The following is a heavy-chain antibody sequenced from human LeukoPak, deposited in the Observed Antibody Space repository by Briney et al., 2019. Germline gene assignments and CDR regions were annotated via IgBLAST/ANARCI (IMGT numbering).Heavy chain of an antibody. CDR2: ISWDGATT. V-gene: IGHV3-43*01. CDR1: GFTFDSYT. J-gene: IGHJ5*02. Sequence: GRSLRLSCAASGFTFDSYTLHWVRQTPGKGLEWVSLISWDGATTYYRDSVKGRFTVSRDNSKNSLYLEMNSLTIEDTGMYYCAKDRRRGPSAGTWFDPWGQGTPVTVSS. D-gene: IGHD3-10*01. CDR3: AKDRRRGPSAGTWFDP.